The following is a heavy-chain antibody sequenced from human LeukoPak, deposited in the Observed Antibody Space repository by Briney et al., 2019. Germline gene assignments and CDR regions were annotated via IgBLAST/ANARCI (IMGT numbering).Heavy chain of an antibody. CDR2: IYYSGST. V-gene: IGHV4-39*07. CDR1: GGSISSSSYY. J-gene: IGHJ5*02. CDR3: ARLRHDYDNWFDP. Sequence: SETLSLTCTVSGGSISSSSYYWGWIRQPPGKGLEWIGSIYYSGSTYYNPSLKSRVTISVDTSKNQFSLKLSSVTAADTAVYYCARLRHDYDNWFDPWGQGALVTVSS. D-gene: IGHD4-17*01.